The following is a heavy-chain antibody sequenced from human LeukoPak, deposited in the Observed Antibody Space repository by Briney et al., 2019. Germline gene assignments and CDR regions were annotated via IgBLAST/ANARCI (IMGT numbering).Heavy chain of an antibody. D-gene: IGHD6-19*01. V-gene: IGHV3-30-3*01. J-gene: IGHJ6*02. CDR3: ARDQQWLGAYYYYGMDV. CDR2: ISYDGSNK. Sequence: GGSLRLSCAASGFTFSSYAMHWVRQAPGKGLEWVAVISYDGSNKYYADSVKGRFTISRDNSKNTLYLQMNSLRAEDTAVYYCARDQQWLGAYYYYGMDVWGQGTTVTVSS. CDR1: GFTFSSYA.